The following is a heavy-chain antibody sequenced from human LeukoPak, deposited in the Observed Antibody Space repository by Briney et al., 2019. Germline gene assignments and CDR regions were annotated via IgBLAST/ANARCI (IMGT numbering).Heavy chain of an antibody. V-gene: IGHV1-58*02. CDR1: GFTFSNSA. Sequence: SVKVSCKASGFTFSNSAMQWVRQARGQRLEWIGWIVVGSGNTNYAQKFQERVTITRDMSTSTAYMELSSLRSEDTAVYYCARDNSVRDEAWWFNPWGQGTLVTVSS. CDR2: IVVGSGNT. CDR3: ARDNSVRDEAWWFNP. D-gene: IGHD5-24*01. J-gene: IGHJ5*02.